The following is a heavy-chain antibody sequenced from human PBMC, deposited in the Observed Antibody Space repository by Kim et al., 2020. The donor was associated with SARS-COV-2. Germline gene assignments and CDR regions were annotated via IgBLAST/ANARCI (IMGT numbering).Heavy chain of an antibody. D-gene: IGHD5-18*01. CDR3: AREDTAMGSSFDY. Sequence: AQKFQGRVTMTRDTSTSTVYMELSSLRSEDTAVYYCAREDTAMGSSFDYWGQGTLVTVSS. J-gene: IGHJ4*02. V-gene: IGHV1-46*01.